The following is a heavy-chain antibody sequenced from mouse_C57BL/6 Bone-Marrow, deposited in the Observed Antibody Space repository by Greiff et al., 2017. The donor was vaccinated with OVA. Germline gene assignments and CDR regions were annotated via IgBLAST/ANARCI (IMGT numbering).Heavy chain of an antibody. Sequence: VQLQQSGAELVMPGASVKLSCKASGYTFTSYWMHWVKQRPGQGLEWIGEIDPSDSYTNYNQKFKGKSTLTVDKSSSTAYMQLSSLTSEDSAVYYCAILPPYWGQGTLVTVSA. CDR1: GYTFTSYW. CDR2: IDPSDSYT. CDR3: AILPPY. D-gene: IGHD2-1*01. J-gene: IGHJ3*01. V-gene: IGHV1-69*01.